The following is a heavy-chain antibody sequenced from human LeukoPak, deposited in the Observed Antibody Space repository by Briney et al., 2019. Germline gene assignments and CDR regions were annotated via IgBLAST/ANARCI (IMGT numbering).Heavy chain of an antibody. V-gene: IGHV4-34*01. Sequence: SETLSLTCAVYGGSFSGYYWSWIRQPPGKGLEWIGEINHSGSTNYNPSRKSRVTISVDTSKNQFSLKLSSVTAADTAVYYCARALVVSSFDYWGQGTLVTVSS. CDR3: ARALVVSSFDY. CDR1: GGSFSGYY. J-gene: IGHJ4*02. CDR2: INHSGST. D-gene: IGHD2-2*01.